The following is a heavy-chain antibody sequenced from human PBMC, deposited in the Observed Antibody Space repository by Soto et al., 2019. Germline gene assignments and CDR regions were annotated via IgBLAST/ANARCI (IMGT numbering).Heavy chain of an antibody. V-gene: IGHV1-69*06. CDR3: ARATKGYDSSGYYPPFDY. Sequence: QVQLVQSGAEVKKPGSSVKVSCKASGGTFSSYAISWVRQAPGQGLEWMGGIIPIFGTANYAQKFQGRVKIPADKSTSTAYMELSSVRSEDTAVYYCARATKGYDSSGYYPPFDYWGQGTLVTVSS. CDR2: IIPIFGTA. CDR1: GGTFSSYA. J-gene: IGHJ4*02. D-gene: IGHD3-22*01.